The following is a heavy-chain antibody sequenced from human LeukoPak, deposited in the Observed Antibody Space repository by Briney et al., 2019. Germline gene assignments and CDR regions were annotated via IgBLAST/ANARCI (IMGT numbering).Heavy chain of an antibody. J-gene: IGHJ3*02. CDR1: GYTFTSYY. V-gene: IGHV1-46*01. Sequence: ASVKVSCKASGYTFTSYYMHWVRQAPGQGLEWIGIINPSGGSTSYAQKFQGRVTMTRDTSTSTVYMELSSLRSEDTAVYYCARVRGYSYGPEKLNDAFDIWGQGTMVTVSS. CDR3: ARVRGYSYGPEKLNDAFDI. CDR2: INPSGGST. D-gene: IGHD5-18*01.